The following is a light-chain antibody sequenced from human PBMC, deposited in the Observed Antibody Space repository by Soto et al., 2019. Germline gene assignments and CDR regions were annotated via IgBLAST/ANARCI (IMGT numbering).Light chain of an antibody. CDR2: LGS. V-gene: IGKV2-28*01. J-gene: IGKJ1*01. Sequence: DIVLTQSTLSLPVTPGEPASISCRSSQSLLHSNGYNYLDWYLQKPGQSPQLLIYLGSNRASGVPDRFSGSGSGTDFTLKISRVEAEDVGVYYCMQPLQSWTFGQGTKV. CDR1: QSLLHSNGYNY. CDR3: MQPLQSWT.